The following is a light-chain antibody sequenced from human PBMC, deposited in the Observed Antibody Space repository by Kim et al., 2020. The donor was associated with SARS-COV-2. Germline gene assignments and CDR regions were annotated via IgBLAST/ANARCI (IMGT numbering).Light chain of an antibody. J-gene: IGLJ3*02. Sequence: APGKTARITCGGNNIGSKSVHWYQQMPGQAPVLVIYSDSDRPSGIPERFSGSNCGNTATLTISRVEGGDEADYYCQVWDSSSDHRVFGGGTQLTVL. CDR3: QVWDSSSDHRV. V-gene: IGLV3-21*04. CDR1: NIGSKS. CDR2: SDS.